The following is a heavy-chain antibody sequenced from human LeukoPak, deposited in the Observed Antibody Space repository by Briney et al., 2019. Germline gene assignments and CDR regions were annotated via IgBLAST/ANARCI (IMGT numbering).Heavy chain of an antibody. J-gene: IGHJ4*02. D-gene: IGHD2-21*02. CDR1: GGTFSSYA. CDR2: FDPEDGET. CDR3: ATVLFDCGGDCYSSIGFDY. Sequence: ASVKVSCKASGGTFSSYAISWVRQAPGKGLEWMGGFDPEDGETIYAQKFQGRVTMTEDTSTDTAYMELSSLRSEDTAVYYCATVLFDCGGDCYSSIGFDYWGQGTLVTVSS. V-gene: IGHV1-24*01.